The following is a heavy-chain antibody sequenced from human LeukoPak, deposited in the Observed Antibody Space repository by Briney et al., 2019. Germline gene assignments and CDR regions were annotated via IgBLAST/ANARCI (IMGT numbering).Heavy chain of an antibody. CDR2: IYYTGNT. D-gene: IGHD3-22*01. CDR1: GGSISSNY. J-gene: IGHJ3*02. CDR3: ASLTTADAFDI. V-gene: IGHV4-59*01. Sequence: IPSETLSLTCTVSGGSISSNYWSWIRQPPGKGLEWIGYIYYTGNTNYNPSLKSRVTISVDTSKNQFSLKLNSVTAADTAVYYCASLTTADAFDIWGQGTMVTVSS.